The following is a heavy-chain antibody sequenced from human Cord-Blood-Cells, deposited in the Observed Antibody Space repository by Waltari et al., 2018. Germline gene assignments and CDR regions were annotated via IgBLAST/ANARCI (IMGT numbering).Heavy chain of an antibody. Sequence: QVQLVQSGSELKKPGASVKVSCKASGYTFTSYAMHWVRQAPGQGLEWMGWLNTNTGNPTYAHGFTGRFVFALDTSVSTAYLQISSLKAEDTAVYYCARDGGAAAASAEYFQHWGQGTLVTVSS. D-gene: IGHD6-13*01. V-gene: IGHV7-4-1*02. CDR3: ARDGGAAAASAEYFQH. CDR2: LNTNTGNP. J-gene: IGHJ1*01. CDR1: GYTFTSYA.